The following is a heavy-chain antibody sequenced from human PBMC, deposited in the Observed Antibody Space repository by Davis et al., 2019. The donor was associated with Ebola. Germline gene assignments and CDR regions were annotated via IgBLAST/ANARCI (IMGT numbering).Heavy chain of an antibody. Sequence: KVSCKGSGYSFTSYWISWVRQMPGKGLEWMGRIDPSDSYTNYSPSFQGHVTISADKSISTAYLQWSSLKASDTAMYYCARLGYCSSTSCATGDYWGQGTLVTVSS. CDR3: ARLGYCSSTSCATGDY. CDR1: GYSFTSYW. J-gene: IGHJ4*02. CDR2: IDPSDSYT. V-gene: IGHV5-10-1*01. D-gene: IGHD2-2*01.